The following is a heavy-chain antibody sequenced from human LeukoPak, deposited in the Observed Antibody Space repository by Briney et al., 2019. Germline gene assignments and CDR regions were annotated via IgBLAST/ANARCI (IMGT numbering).Heavy chain of an antibody. V-gene: IGHV1-2*04. CDR3: ARDRGEPPDAFDI. CDR1: GYTFTGYY. D-gene: IGHD3-16*01. CDR2: INPNSGGT. J-gene: IGHJ3*02. Sequence: VASVKVSCKASGYTFTGYYMHWVRQAPGQGLEWMGWINPNSGGTNYAQKFQGWVTMTRDTSISTAYMELSRLRSGDTAVYYCARDRGEPPDAFDIWGQGTMVTVSS.